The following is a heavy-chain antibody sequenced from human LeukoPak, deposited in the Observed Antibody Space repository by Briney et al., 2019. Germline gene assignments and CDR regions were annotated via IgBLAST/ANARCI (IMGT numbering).Heavy chain of an antibody. J-gene: IGHJ4*02. Sequence: SETPSPPCTVSGVSLSSRSYYWGWIRHPPRKGLEWIGSIYYSGSTYYNPSLKSRVTISVDTSKNQFSLNLFSVTAADTAMYYCTRANGYGLIDYWGQGTLVTVSS. D-gene: IGHD3-10*01. V-gene: IGHV4-39*07. CDR3: TRANGYGLIDY. CDR1: GVSLSSRSYY. CDR2: IYYSGST.